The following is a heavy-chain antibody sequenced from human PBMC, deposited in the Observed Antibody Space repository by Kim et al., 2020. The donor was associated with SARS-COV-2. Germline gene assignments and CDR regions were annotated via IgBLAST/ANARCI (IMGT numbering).Heavy chain of an antibody. D-gene: IGHD3-22*01. CDR2: ISSSGSTI. CDR1: GFTFSDYY. V-gene: IGHV3-11*01. Sequence: GGSLRLSCAASGFTFSDYYMSWIRQAPGKGLEWVSYISSSGSTIYYADSVKGRFTISRDNAKNSLYLQMNSLRAEDTAVYYCARDVLYYDSSGYYPWGQGPLVTVSS. J-gene: IGHJ5*02. CDR3: ARDVLYYDSSGYYP.